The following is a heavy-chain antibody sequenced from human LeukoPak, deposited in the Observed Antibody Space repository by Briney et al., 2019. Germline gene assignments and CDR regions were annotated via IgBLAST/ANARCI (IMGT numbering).Heavy chain of an antibody. J-gene: IGHJ3*02. CDR3: AGYSSGWYVDAFDI. CDR2: IYYSGST. Sequence: SETLSLTCTVSGGSISSYYWSWIRQPPGKGLEWIGYIYYSGSTNYNPSLKSRVTISVDTSKSQFSLKLSSVTAADTAVYYCAGYSSGWYVDAFDIWGQGTMVTVSS. D-gene: IGHD6-19*01. V-gene: IGHV4-59*08. CDR1: GGSISSYY.